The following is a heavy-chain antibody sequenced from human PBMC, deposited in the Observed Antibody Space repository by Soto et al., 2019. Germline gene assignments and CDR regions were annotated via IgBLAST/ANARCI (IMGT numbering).Heavy chain of an antibody. D-gene: IGHD3-22*01. CDR3: TTDLGNDSTGYYFRGAFDI. CDR2: IKSKTDGGTT. Sequence: GGSLRLSCAASGFTFSNAWMSWVRQAPGKGLEWVGRIKSKTDGGTTDYAAPVKGRFTISRDDSKNTLYLQMNSLKTEDTAVYYCTTDLGNDSTGYYFRGAFDIWGEVKM. CDR1: GFTFSNAW. V-gene: IGHV3-15*01. J-gene: IGHJ3*02.